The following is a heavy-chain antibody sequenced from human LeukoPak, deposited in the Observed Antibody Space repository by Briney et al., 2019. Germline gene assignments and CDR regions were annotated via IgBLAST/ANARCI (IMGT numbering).Heavy chain of an antibody. CDR2: IRYDGSNK. D-gene: IGHD3-10*01. J-gene: IGHJ4*02. V-gene: IGHV3-30*02. CDR3: ATELITMVRGVIISWDY. Sequence: GGSLRLSCAASVFTFSSYGMHWVRQAPGKGLEWVAFIRYDGSNKYYADSVKGRFTISRDNSKNTLYLQMNSLRAEDTAVYYCATELITMVRGVIISWDYWGQGTLVTVSS. CDR1: VFTFSSYG.